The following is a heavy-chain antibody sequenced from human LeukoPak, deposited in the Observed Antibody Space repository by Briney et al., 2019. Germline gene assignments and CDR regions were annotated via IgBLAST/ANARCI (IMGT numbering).Heavy chain of an antibody. J-gene: IGHJ6*02. D-gene: IGHD3-3*01. CDR1: GFTFGDYY. CDR2: ISSGGEST. Sequence: GGSLRLSCAASGFTFGDYYMSWIRQAPGMGLEWVSYISSGGESTYYADSVEGRFTNSRDNAENSLYLQMDSLRAEDTAVYYCARAGLYDFWSASIQTYDYYYYGMDVWGRGTTVTVSS. CDR3: ARAGLYDFWSASIQTYDYYYYGMDV. V-gene: IGHV3-11*01.